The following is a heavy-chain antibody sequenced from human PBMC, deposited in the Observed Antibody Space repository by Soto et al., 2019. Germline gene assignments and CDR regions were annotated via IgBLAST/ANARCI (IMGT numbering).Heavy chain of an antibody. CDR1: GYTFTSYA. CDR2: INAGNGNT. D-gene: IGHD3-3*01. V-gene: IGHV1-3*01. Sequence: ASVKVSCKASGYTFTSYAMHWVRQAPGQRLEWMGWINAGNGNTKYSQKFQGRVTITRDTSASTAYMELSSLRSEDTAVYYCAREFPNLRFLEWLSQTHDAFDIWGQGTMVTV. J-gene: IGHJ3*02. CDR3: AREFPNLRFLEWLSQTHDAFDI.